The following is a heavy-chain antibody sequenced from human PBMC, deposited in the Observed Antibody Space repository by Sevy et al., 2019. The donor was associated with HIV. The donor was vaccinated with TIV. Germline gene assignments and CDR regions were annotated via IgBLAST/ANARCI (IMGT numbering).Heavy chain of an antibody. V-gene: IGHV3-33*01. CDR1: GFTFSSYG. CDR3: ARELGYSSGWQVFDY. CDR2: IWYDGSNK. Sequence: GESLKISCAASGFTFSSYGMHWVRQAPGKGLEWVAVIWYDGSNKYYADSVKGRFTISRDNSKNTLYLQMNSLRAEDTAVYYCARELGYSSGWQVFDYWGQGTLVTVSS. D-gene: IGHD6-19*01. J-gene: IGHJ4*02.